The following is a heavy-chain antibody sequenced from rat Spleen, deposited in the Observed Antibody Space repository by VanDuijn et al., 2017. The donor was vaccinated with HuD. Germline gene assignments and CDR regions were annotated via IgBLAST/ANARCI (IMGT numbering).Heavy chain of an antibody. V-gene: IGHV5S13*01. CDR3: TRHGRGMTTYYYVMDA. CDR1: GFTFSNYD. Sequence: EVHLVESGGGLVQPGRSLKLSCAASGFTFSNYDMAWVRQAPTKGLEWIASISTGGGNTYYRDSVRARFNISRDNAKNILYLQVDSLKPEDTATYYCTRHGRGMTTYYYVMDAWGQGASVTVSS. D-gene: IGHD1-7*01. CDR2: ISTGGGNT. J-gene: IGHJ4*01.